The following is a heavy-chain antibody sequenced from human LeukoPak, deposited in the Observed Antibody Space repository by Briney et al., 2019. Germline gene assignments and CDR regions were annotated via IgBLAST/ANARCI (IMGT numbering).Heavy chain of an antibody. CDR1: GYSFTSYC. V-gene: IGHV5-51*01. D-gene: IGHD1-26*01. CDR2: IYPGDSGT. Sequence: GESLKISCKGSGYSFTSYCIGWVRHLPRKGLELMGIIYPGDSGTRYCPSFQEQVTISADKSISTAYLQWSSLKASGTAMYYCARVVGATTFFYYYHMDVWGKGTTVTVSS. CDR3: ARVVGATTFFYYYHMDV. J-gene: IGHJ6*03.